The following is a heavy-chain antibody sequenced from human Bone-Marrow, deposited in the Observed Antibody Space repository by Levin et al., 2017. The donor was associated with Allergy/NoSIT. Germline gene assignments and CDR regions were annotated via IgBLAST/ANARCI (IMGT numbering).Heavy chain of an antibody. J-gene: IGHJ4*02. CDR2: ISYDGSNK. CDR3: ATCTVPGDFQFDY. D-gene: IGHD4-17*01. Sequence: PGGSLRLSCAASGFTFSSYGMHWVRQAPGKGLEWVAVISYDGSNKYYADSLKGRFTISRDNSKNTLYLQMNSLIAEDTAEYTSATCTVPGDFQFDYWGQGTLVNVSS. CDR1: GFTFSSYG. V-gene: IGHV3-30*03.